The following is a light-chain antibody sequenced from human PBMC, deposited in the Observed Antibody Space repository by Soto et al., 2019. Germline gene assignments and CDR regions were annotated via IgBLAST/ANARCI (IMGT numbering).Light chain of an antibody. J-gene: IGLJ3*02. CDR2: EVS. V-gene: IGLV2-14*01. Sequence: QSALTQPASVSGSPGQSITISCTGTSSDVGGYNYVSWYQQYPGKAPKLMIYEVSNRPSGVSNRFSGSKSGNTVSLTISGLQAEDEADYYCSSFTSTHTGVFGGGTKLTVL. CDR3: SSFTSTHTGV. CDR1: SSDVGGYNY.